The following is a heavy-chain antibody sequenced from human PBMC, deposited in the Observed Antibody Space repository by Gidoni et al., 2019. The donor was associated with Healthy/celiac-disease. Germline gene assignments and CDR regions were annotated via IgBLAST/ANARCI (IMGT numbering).Heavy chain of an antibody. CDR1: GFTFSSYA. CDR3: ARVFFSVSWSDY. D-gene: IGHD2-8*01. Sequence: QVQLVESGGGVVQPGRSLRLSCAASGFTFSSYAMHWVRQAPGKGLEWVAVISYDGSNKYYADSVKGRFTISRDNSKNTLYLQMNSLRAEDTAVYYCARVFFSVSWSDYWGQGTLVTVSS. J-gene: IGHJ4*02. V-gene: IGHV3-30-3*01. CDR2: ISYDGSNK.